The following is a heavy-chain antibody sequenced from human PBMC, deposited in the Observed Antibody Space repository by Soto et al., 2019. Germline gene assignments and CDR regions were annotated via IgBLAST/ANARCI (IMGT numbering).Heavy chain of an antibody. D-gene: IGHD3-22*01. CDR1: GFTFSDYY. J-gene: IGHJ6*02. CDR3: ARLDGNDYDSSGYYYYYYGMDV. Sequence: QVQLVEPGGGLVKPGGSLRLSCAASGFTFSDYYMSWIRQAPGKGLEWVSYISSSGSTIYYADSVKGRFTISRDNAKNSLYLQMNSLRAEDTAVYYCARLDGNDYDSSGYYYYYYGMDVWGQGTTVTVSS. CDR2: ISSSGSTI. V-gene: IGHV3-11*01.